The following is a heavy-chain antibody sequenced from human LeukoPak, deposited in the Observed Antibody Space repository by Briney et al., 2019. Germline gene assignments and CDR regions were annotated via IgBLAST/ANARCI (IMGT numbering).Heavy chain of an antibody. CDR3: AREEGGYSGYDSVDY. CDR2: ISYDGSNK. CDR1: GFTFSSYA. D-gene: IGHD5-12*01. J-gene: IGHJ4*02. Sequence: GRSLRLSCAASGFTFSSYAMHWVRQAPGKGLEWVAVISYDGSNKYSADSVKGRFTISRDNSKNTLYLQMNSLRAEDTAVYYCAREEGGYSGYDSVDYWGQGTLVTVSS. V-gene: IGHV3-30*04.